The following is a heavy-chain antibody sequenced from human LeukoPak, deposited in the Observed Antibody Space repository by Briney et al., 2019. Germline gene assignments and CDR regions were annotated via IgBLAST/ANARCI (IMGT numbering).Heavy chain of an antibody. CDR1: GFTFSSYW. CDR3: ARLPRKDGDAFDI. J-gene: IGHJ3*02. D-gene: IGHD2-15*01. CDR2: IKQDGSEK. V-gene: IGHV3-7*03. Sequence: GGSLRLSCAASGFTFSSYWMSWVRQAPGKGLEWVANIKQDGSEKYYVDSVKGRFTISRDNAKNSLYLQMNSLRAEDTAVYYCARLPRKDGDAFDIWGQGTMVTVSS.